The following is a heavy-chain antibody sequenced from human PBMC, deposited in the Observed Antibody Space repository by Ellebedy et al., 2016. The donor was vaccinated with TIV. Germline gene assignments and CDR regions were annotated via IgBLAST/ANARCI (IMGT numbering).Heavy chain of an antibody. D-gene: IGHD1-1*01. CDR3: ARDQYTYWYFDL. CDR1: GFPFDSYV. J-gene: IGHJ2*01. CDR2: ISYDGSNK. Sequence: GESLKISCAASGFPFDSYVMNWVRQAPGKGLEWVALISYDGSNKYFADSVQGRFTISRDNSQNTLYLLMNSLRDEDTALYYCARDQYTYWYFDLWGRGTLVTVSS. V-gene: IGHV3-30*04.